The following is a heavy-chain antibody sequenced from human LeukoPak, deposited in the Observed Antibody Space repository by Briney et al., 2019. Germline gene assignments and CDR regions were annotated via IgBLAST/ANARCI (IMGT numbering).Heavy chain of an antibody. CDR3: ARARRLSPYYFDY. CDR2: IIPIFGTA. V-gene: IGHV1-69*01. J-gene: IGHJ4*02. D-gene: IGHD5-12*01. Sequence: GASVKVSCKASGGTFSTYAISWVRQAPGQGLEWMGGIIPIFGTANYAQKFQGRVTITADESTSTAYMELSSLRSDDTAVYYCARARRLSPYYFDYWGQGTLVTVSS. CDR1: GGTFSTYA.